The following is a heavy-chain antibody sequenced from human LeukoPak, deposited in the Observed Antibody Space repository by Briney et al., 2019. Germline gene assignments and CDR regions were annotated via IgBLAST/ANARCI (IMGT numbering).Heavy chain of an antibody. CDR1: GFTFDDYG. CDR2: INWNGGST. D-gene: IGHD2-2*01. Sequence: GGSLRLSCAASGFTFDDYGMSWVRQAPGKGLGWVSGINWNGGSTGYADSVKGRFTISRDNAKNSLYLQMNSLRAEDTALYYCAKDIYPCSSTSCYSSKPVGNYFDYWGQGTLVTVSS. CDR3: AKDIYPCSSTSCYSSKPVGNYFDY. J-gene: IGHJ4*02. V-gene: IGHV3-20*04.